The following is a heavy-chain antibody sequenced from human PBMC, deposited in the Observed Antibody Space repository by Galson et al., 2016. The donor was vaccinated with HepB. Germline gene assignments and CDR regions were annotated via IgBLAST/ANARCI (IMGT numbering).Heavy chain of an antibody. CDR3: VRQFTMVAGMDV. D-gene: IGHD3-10*01. V-gene: IGHV5-51*01. CDR2: IYPIDSDP. J-gene: IGHJ6*02. CDR1: GYIFSSYW. Sequence: QSGAEVKKPGESLKISCKGLGYIFSSYWIGWVRQMPGKGLEWMGIIYPIDSDPRYSPSFQGQVTMSVDKSINTAYLQWSSLKASDTAPYYCVRQFTMVAGMDVWGQGTTVTVSS.